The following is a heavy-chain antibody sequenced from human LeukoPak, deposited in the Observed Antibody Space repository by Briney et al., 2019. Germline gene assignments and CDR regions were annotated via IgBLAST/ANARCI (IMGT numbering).Heavy chain of an antibody. CDR1: GGSISNTSYY. CDR2: ISSSSGYI. CDR3: ARDYSGTAMAVDY. D-gene: IGHD5-18*01. J-gene: IGHJ4*02. Sequence: KPSETLSLTCTVSGGSISNTSYYWGWIRQTPGKGLEWVSSISSSSGYIYYADSVKGRFTISRDNAKNSLFLQMNSLRAEDTAVYYCARDYSGTAMAVDYWGQGTLVTVSS. V-gene: IGHV3-21*01.